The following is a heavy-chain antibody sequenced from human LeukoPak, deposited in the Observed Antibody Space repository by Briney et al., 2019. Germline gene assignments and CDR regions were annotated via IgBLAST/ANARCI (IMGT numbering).Heavy chain of an antibody. V-gene: IGHV4-59*01. CDR2: IYYRVTS. D-gene: IGHD2-15*01. CDR3: ARGYCSGGSCYFRWFDP. CDR1: GDSIYTYY. Sequence: SETLSLTCTVSGDSIYTYYWSCIRQPPGKGLEWIGYIYYRVTSDYNPSLKSRVTMSVDMSTSQISLKLSSVTAADTAVYYCARGYCSGGSCYFRWFDPWGQGTLVTVSS. J-gene: IGHJ5*02.